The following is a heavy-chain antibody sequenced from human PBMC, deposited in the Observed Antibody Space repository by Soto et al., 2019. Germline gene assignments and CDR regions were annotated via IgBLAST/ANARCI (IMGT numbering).Heavy chain of an antibody. D-gene: IGHD5-18*01. CDR3: ARLDTAMVTPRFDY. Sequence: QVQLVQSGAEVKKPGSSVKVSCKASGGTFSSYTISWVRQAPGQGLEWMGRIIPILGMANYAQKFQGRVTITADKSTSTAYMELSSLRSEDTAVYYCARLDTAMVTPRFDYWGQGTLVTVSS. CDR1: GGTFSSYT. J-gene: IGHJ4*02. V-gene: IGHV1-69*02. CDR2: IIPILGMA.